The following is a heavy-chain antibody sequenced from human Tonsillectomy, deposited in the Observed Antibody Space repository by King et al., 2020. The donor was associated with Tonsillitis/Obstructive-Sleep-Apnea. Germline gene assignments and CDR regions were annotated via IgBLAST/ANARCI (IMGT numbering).Heavy chain of an antibody. Sequence: VQLVESGGGLVQPGRSLRLSCTASGFTFGDYAMSWVRQAPGKGLEWVGFIRSKAYGGTTEYAASVKGRFTISRDDSKSIAYLQMNRLKTEDTAVYYCTRGIDYWGQGTLVTVSS. J-gene: IGHJ4*02. CDR1: GFTFGDYA. CDR2: IRSKAYGGTT. CDR3: TRGIDY. V-gene: IGHV3-49*04.